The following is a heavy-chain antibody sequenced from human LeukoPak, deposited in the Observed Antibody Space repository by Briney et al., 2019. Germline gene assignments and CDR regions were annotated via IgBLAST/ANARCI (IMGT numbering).Heavy chain of an antibody. CDR1: GYTLTELS. J-gene: IGHJ4*02. D-gene: IGHD5-12*01. CDR3: ATLIRYSGYGGY. CDR2: FDPEDGET. Sequence: ASVKVSCKVSGYTLTELSMHWVRQAPGEGLGWMGGFDPEDGETIYAQKFQGRVTMTADTSTDTAYMELSSLRSEDTAVYYCATLIRYSGYGGYWGQGTLVTVSS. V-gene: IGHV1-24*01.